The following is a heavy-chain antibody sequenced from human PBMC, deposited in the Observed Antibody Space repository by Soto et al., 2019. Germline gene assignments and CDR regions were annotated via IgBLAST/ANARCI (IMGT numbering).Heavy chain of an antibody. Sequence: ASVKVSCKASGGTFSSYAISWVRQAPGQGLEWMGGIIPIFGTANYAQKFQGRVTITADESTSTAYMELSSLRSEDTAVYYCAREAGGGAHDAFDIWGQGTMVTVSS. CDR2: IIPIFGTA. J-gene: IGHJ3*02. D-gene: IGHD2-21*01. CDR1: GGTFSSYA. V-gene: IGHV1-69*13. CDR3: AREAGGGAHDAFDI.